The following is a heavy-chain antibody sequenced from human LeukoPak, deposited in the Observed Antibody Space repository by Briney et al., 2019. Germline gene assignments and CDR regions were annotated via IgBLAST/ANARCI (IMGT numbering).Heavy chain of an antibody. J-gene: IGHJ4*02. Sequence: SETLSLTCTVSGGSISSGDYYWSWIRQPPGKGLEWIGYIYYSGSTYYNPSLKSRVTISVDTSKNQFSLKLSSVTAADTAVYYCARARGRDYDFWSGHHPVYYFDYWGQGTLVTVSS. CDR1: GGSISSGDYY. D-gene: IGHD3-3*01. CDR2: IYYSGST. CDR3: ARARGRDYDFWSGHHPVYYFDY. V-gene: IGHV4-30-4*01.